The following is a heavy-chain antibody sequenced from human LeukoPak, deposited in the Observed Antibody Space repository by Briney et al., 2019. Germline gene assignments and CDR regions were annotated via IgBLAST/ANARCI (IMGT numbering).Heavy chain of an antibody. Sequence: PGGSLRLSCAASGLTFSSYGMHWVRQAPGKGLEWVAFIRYDGSNKYYADSVKGRFTISRDNSKNTLYLQMNSLRAEDTAVYYCAKDAKVWGSSSYFDYWGQGTLVTVSS. J-gene: IGHJ4*02. D-gene: IGHD6-6*01. CDR2: IRYDGSNK. V-gene: IGHV3-30*02. CDR1: GLTFSSYG. CDR3: AKDAKVWGSSSYFDY.